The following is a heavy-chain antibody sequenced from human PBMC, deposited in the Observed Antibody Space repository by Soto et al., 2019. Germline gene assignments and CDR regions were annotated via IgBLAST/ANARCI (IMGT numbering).Heavy chain of an antibody. J-gene: IGHJ6*02. V-gene: IGHV1-3*01. CDR3: AGGILRYFDWSTHSYYGMDV. D-gene: IGHD3-9*01. Sequence: ASVEVSCKASGYTFTSYARHWVRQAPGQRLEWMGWINAGNGNTKYSQKFQGRVTITRDTSASTAYMELSSLRSEDTAVYYCAGGILRYFDWSTHSYYGMDVWGQGTTVTVSS. CDR2: INAGNGNT. CDR1: GYTFTSYA.